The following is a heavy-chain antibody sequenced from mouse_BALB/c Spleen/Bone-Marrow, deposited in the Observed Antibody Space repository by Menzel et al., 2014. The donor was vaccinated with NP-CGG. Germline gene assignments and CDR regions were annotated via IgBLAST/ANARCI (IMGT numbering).Heavy chain of an antibody. Sequence: VQLQQSGAELMKPGASVKISCKATGYTFSSYWIEWVKQRPGHGLEWIGEILPGSGSTNYNEKSKGKATFTADTFSNTAYMQLSSLTSEDSAVYYCATARATWFAYWGQGTLVTVSA. D-gene: IGHD3-2*01. CDR2: ILPGSGST. CDR3: ATARATWFAY. V-gene: IGHV1-9*01. J-gene: IGHJ3*01. CDR1: GYTFSSYW.